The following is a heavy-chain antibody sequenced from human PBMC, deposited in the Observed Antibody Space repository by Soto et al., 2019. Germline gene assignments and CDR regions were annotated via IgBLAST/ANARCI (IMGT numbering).Heavy chain of an antibody. V-gene: IGHV1-3*01. CDR1: GYIFTSYA. D-gene: IGHD7-27*01. J-gene: IGHJ4*02. CDR2: INAGNGNT. Sequence: QVQLVQSGTEVKKPGASVKVSCKASGYIFTSYALHSVRQAPGQRLEWMGWINAGNGNTKYSQKFQGRVTITRDTSASTVYMELSSLRSEDTAVYYCARESKLGLVFDYWGQGTLLTVSS. CDR3: ARESKLGLVFDY.